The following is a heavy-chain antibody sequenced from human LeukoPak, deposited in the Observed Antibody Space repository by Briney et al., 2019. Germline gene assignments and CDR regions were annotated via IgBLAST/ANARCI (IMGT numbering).Heavy chain of an antibody. CDR1: GGSIGSADFY. CDR3: ARDPHRERGTSNVFDI. J-gene: IGHJ3*02. V-gene: IGHV4-30-4*08. CDR2: IYYTGTT. Sequence: SETLSLTCTVSGGSIGSADFYWSWVRQPPGKGLESIGSIYYTGTTQYNPSLKSRITISLDMSKNQFSLKLSSVTAADTAVYYCARDPHRERGTSNVFDIWGQGTMVTVSS. D-gene: IGHD1-14*01.